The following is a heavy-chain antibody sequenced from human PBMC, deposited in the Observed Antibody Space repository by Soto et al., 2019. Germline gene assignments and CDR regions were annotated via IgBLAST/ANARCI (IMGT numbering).Heavy chain of an antibody. J-gene: IGHJ6*02. CDR2: INPSGGST. Sequence: SVKVSCKASGYTFTSYYMHWVRPAPGQGLEWMGIINPSGGSTSYAQKFQGRVTMTRDTSTSTVYMELSSLRSEDTAVYYCARGFGSESGYYYGMDVWGQGTTVTVSS. CDR3: ARGFGSESGYYYGMDV. D-gene: IGHD3-16*01. V-gene: IGHV1-46*01. CDR1: GYTFTSYY.